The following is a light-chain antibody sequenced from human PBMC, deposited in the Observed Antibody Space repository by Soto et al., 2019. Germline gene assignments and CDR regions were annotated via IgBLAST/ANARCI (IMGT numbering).Light chain of an antibody. CDR2: DAS. J-gene: IGKJ1*01. V-gene: IGKV1-5*01. CDR1: QTIRRW. CDR3: QHYNSDPRT. Sequence: DIETTQSPSTLSASVGDRVTITCRASQTIRRWLAWYQQRPGKAPKVLIYDASTLESGVPARFSGSGSETQFSLTISSLQPEDSATYYCQHYNSDPRTFGQGTKV.